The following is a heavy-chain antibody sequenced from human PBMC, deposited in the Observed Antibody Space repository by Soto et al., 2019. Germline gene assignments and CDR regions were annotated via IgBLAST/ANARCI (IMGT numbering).Heavy chain of an antibody. Sequence: QVQLVQSGAEVKKPGSSVKVSCKASGGTFSSYTISWVRQAPGQGLEWMGMIIPILGIANYAQKFKGRVTITADKSTSTAYMELSSLRSEDTAVYYCARYPAQVATYYYGMDVWGQGTTVTVSS. CDR1: GGTFSSYT. CDR2: IIPILGIA. CDR3: ARYPAQVATYYYGMDV. V-gene: IGHV1-69*02. J-gene: IGHJ6*02. D-gene: IGHD5-12*01.